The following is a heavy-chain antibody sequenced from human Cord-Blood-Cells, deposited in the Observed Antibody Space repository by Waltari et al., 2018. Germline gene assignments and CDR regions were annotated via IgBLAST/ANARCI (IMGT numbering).Heavy chain of an antibody. D-gene: IGHD1-26*01. J-gene: IGHJ4*02. Sequence: QVQLVESGGGVVQPGRSLRLSCAASGFTFSSYGMHWVRQAPGKGLEWGAVISYDGSNKYYADSVKGRFTISRDNSKNTLYLQMNSLRAEDTAVYYCAKNVGGDNEGIDYWGQGTLVTVSS. CDR2: ISYDGSNK. CDR3: AKNVGGDNEGIDY. CDR1: GFTFSSYG. V-gene: IGHV3-30*18.